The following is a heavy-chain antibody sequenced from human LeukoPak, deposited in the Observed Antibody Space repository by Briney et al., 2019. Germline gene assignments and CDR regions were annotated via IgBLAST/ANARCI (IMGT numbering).Heavy chain of an antibody. CDR2: IQYDGSNE. D-gene: IGHD2-8*01. CDR1: GFTFSSYG. CDR3: AKDRCSNGIGCYYYYMDV. V-gene: IGHV3-30*02. J-gene: IGHJ6*03. Sequence: GGSLRLSCAASGFTFSSYGMHWVRQAPGKGLEWVAYIQYDGSNEQYADSVKGRFSISRDSSKNILYLQMNSLRAEDTTIYYCAKDRCSNGIGCYYYYMDVWGKGTTVTTSS.